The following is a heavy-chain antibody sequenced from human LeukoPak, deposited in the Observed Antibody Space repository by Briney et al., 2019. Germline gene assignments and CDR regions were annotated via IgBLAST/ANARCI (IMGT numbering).Heavy chain of an antibody. V-gene: IGHV1-18*01. CDR3: ARGGYYYDSSGYYPFDY. CDR1: GYSSTNYG. Sequence: ASVKVSCKASGYSSTNYGISWVRQAPGQGLEWMGWIHIYRGNTNYAQKFQGRVTMTTDTSTSTVYMELSSLRSEDTAVYYCARGGYYYDSSGYYPFDYWGQGTLVTVSS. D-gene: IGHD3-22*01. J-gene: IGHJ4*02. CDR2: IHIYRGNT.